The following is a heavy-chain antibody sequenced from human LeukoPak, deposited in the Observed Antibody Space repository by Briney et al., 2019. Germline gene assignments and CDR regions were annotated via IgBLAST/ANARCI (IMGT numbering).Heavy chain of an antibody. D-gene: IGHD3-22*01. V-gene: IGHV2-70*11. J-gene: IGHJ4*02. CDR1: GFSLSTSGMC. Sequence: SGPTLVNPTQTLTLTCTFSGFSLSTSGMCVSWIRQPPGKALEWLARIDWDDDKYYKTSLKTRLTISKDTSKNQVVLTMTNMDPVDTATYYCARIDLSPYDSSGYWSEDYWGQGTLVTVSS. CDR2: IDWDDDK. CDR3: ARIDLSPYDSSGYWSEDY.